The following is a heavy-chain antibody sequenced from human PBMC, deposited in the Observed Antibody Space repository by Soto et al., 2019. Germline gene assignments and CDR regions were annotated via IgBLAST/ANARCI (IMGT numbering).Heavy chain of an antibody. CDR3: ARVGRGSGWFDS. CDR1: SGSISSSSYY. CDR2: IYYSGST. Sequence: SETLSLTCTVSSGSISSSSYYWSWIRQPPGKGLECIGYIYYSGSTKYNPSLKSRVTVSVDTSRNQFSLKLSSVTAADTAVYYCARVGRGSGWFDSWGQGTLVTVSS. D-gene: IGHD1-26*01. V-gene: IGHV4-61*01. J-gene: IGHJ5*01.